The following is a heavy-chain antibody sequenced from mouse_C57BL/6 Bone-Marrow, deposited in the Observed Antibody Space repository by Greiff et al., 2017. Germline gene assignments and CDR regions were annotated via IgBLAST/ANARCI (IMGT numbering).Heavy chain of an antibody. CDR1: GYTFTSYG. CDR2: IYPRSGNT. J-gene: IGHJ2*02. Sequence: QVQLQQPGAELARPGASVKLSCKASGYTFTSYGISWVKQRTGQGLEWIGEIYPRSGNTYYNEKFKGKATLTADKSSSTACMELHSLRSEASAVYFCARGLASYFDYWGQGTSLTVSS. D-gene: IGHD6-1*01. CDR3: ARGLASYFDY. V-gene: IGHV1-81*01.